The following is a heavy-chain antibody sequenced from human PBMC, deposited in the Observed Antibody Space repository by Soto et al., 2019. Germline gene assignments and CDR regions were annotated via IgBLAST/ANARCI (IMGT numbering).Heavy chain of an antibody. D-gene: IGHD2-2*01. CDR3: ATGPSGVVVPAATSYYYMDV. J-gene: IGHJ6*03. V-gene: IGHV1-24*01. CDR2: FDPEDGET. CDR1: GYTLTELS. Sequence: ASVKVSRKVSGYTLTELSMHWVRQAPGKGLEWMGGFDPEDGETIYAQKFQGRVTMTEDTSTDTAYMELSSLRSEDTAVYYCATGPSGVVVPAATSYYYMDVWGKGTTVTVSS.